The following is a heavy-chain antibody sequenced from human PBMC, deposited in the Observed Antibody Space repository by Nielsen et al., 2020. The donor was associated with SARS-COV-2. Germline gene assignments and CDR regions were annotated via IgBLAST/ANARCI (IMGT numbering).Heavy chain of an antibody. Sequence: ASVKVSCKASGYTFTTYAMHWVRQAPGQGLEWMGWINGGSGNIRYSENFQGRVTITRDTSASTVYMELSSLRSEDTAVYYCARDIPDYDRSIGLYPGELDNWGQGTLVTVSS. CDR2: INGGSGNI. D-gene: IGHD3-9*01. J-gene: IGHJ4*02. CDR3: ARDIPDYDRSIGLYPGELDN. CDR1: GYTFTTYA. V-gene: IGHV1-3*01.